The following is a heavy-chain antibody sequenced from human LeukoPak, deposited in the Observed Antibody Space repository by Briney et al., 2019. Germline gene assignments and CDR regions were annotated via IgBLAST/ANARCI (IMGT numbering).Heavy chain of an antibody. CDR2: ISWNSGSI. J-gene: IGHJ4*02. D-gene: IGHD6-19*01. V-gene: IGHV3-9*01. CDR1: GFTFSSYA. Sequence: GGSLRLSCAASGFTFSSYAMSWVRQAPGKGLEWVSGISWNSGSIGYADSVKGRFTISRDNAKNSLYLQMNSLRAEDTALYYCAKGLAVADYWGQGTLVTVSS. CDR3: AKGLAVADY.